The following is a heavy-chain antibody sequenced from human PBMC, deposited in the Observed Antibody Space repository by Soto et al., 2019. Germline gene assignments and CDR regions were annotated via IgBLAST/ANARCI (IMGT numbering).Heavy chain of an antibody. D-gene: IGHD3-16*01. Sequence: QVQLVQSGAEVKKPGASVKVSCKASGYIFSDHCIHWVRQAPGRRPEWLGWVHPGSGGTNFAQKFRERVTLTADTSITTVYMQLPSLTSDDTAVYTCARDKDKGGDLPYDSWGQGTLVTVSS. V-gene: IGHV1-2*02. CDR2: VHPGSGGT. CDR3: ARDKDKGGDLPYDS. CDR1: GYIFSDHC. J-gene: IGHJ4*02.